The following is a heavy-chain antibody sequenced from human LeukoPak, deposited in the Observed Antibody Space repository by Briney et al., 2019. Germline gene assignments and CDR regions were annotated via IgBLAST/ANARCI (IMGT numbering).Heavy chain of an antibody. CDR2: IYHSGST. D-gene: IGHD4-17*01. CDR1: GGSISSYS. V-gene: IGHV4-30-2*01. CDR3: ARGGRYGDYAAPFDY. Sequence: PSETLSLTCTVSGGSISSYSWSWIRQPPGKGLEWIGYIYHSGSTYYNPSLKSRVTISVDRSKNQFSLKLSSVTAADTAVYYCARGGRYGDYAAPFDYWGQGTLVTVSS. J-gene: IGHJ4*02.